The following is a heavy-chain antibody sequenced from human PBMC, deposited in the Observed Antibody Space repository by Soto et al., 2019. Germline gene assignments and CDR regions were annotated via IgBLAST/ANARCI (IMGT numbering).Heavy chain of an antibody. D-gene: IGHD3-10*01. J-gene: IGHJ4*02. V-gene: IGHV3-30*03. Sequence: QVQLVESGGGVVQPGRSLRLSCAASGFTFSSYGMHWVRQAPGKGLEWVAVISYDGSNKYYADSVKGRFTISRDNSKNTLYLQMNSLRAEDTAVYYCAQADYYGSGWGQGTLVTVSS. CDR1: GFTFSSYG. CDR3: AQADYYGSG. CDR2: ISYDGSNK.